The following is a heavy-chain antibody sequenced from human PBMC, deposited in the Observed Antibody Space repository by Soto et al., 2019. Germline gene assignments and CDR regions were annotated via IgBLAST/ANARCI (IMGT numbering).Heavy chain of an antibody. J-gene: IGHJ4*02. D-gene: IGHD6-19*01. Sequence: LRLSCAASGFTFSSYAMHWVRQAPGKGLEWVAVISYDGSNKYYADSVKGRFTVSRDNSKNTLYLQMNSLRAEDTAVYYCARDGYSSGWYYFDYWAQGTLVTVSS. CDR2: ISYDGSNK. V-gene: IGHV3-30-3*01. CDR1: GFTFSSYA. CDR3: ARDGYSSGWYYFDY.